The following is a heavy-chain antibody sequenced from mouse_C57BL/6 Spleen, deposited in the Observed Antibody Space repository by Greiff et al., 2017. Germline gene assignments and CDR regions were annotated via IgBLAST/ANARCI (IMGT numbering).Heavy chain of an antibody. CDR3: ARVYYYGSSWYFDV. CDR2: IYPGSGST. CDR1: GYTFTSYW. V-gene: IGHV1-55*01. J-gene: IGHJ1*03. D-gene: IGHD1-1*01. Sequence: VQLQQPGAELVKPGASVKMSCKASGYTFTSYWITWVKQRPGQGLEWIGDIYPGSGSTNYNEKFKSKATLTVDTSSSTAYMQLSSLTSEDSAVYYCARVYYYGSSWYFDVWGTGTTVTVSS.